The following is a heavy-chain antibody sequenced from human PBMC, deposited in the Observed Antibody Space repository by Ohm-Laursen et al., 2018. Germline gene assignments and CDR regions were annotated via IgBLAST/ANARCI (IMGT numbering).Heavy chain of an antibody. Sequence: GTLSLTCAVYGGSFSGYYWSWIRQPPGKGLEWIGEINHSGSTNYNPSLKSRVTISVDTSKNQFSLKLSSVTAADTAVYYCARAHLPRFGELGDYWGQGTLVTVSS. V-gene: IGHV4-34*01. CDR3: ARAHLPRFGELGDY. J-gene: IGHJ4*02. D-gene: IGHD3-10*01. CDR1: GGSFSGYY. CDR2: INHSGST.